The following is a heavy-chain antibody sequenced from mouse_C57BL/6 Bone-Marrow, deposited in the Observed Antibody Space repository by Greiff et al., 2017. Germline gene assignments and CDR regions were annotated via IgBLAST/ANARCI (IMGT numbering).Heavy chain of an antibody. J-gene: IGHJ3*01. CDR1: GYAFSSYW. CDR3: ARGAY. V-gene: IGHV1-80*01. Sequence: QVQLQQSGAELVKPGASVKISCKASGYAFSSYWMNWVKQKPGKSLEWIGQIYPGDGDTTYNGKFKGKATLTADKSSSTAYMQRSSLTSDDSAVYLCARGAYWGQGTLVTVSA. CDR2: IYPGDGDT.